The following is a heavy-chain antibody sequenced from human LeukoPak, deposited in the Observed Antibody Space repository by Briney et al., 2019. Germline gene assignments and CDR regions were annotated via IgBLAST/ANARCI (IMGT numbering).Heavy chain of an antibody. Sequence: GGSLRLSCAASGFTFSSYGMHWVRQAPGKGLEWVAFIRHDGSIKDYADSVKGRFTISRDNPKNTLFLQMNSLRADDTAVYYCARDEYYYGSGSFYCGYSGQGTLVIVSS. CDR2: IRHDGSIK. D-gene: IGHD3-10*01. J-gene: IGHJ4*02. V-gene: IGHV3-30*02. CDR1: GFTFSSYG. CDR3: ARDEYYYGSGSFYCGY.